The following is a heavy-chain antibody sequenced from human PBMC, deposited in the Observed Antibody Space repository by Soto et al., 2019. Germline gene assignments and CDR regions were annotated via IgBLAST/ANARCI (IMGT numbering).Heavy chain of an antibody. CDR1: GFSLRTNGVG. CDR2: IFWDDDK. CDR3: AVFMIPSGGVIVKVAFAN. D-gene: IGHD3-16*02. V-gene: IGHV2-5*02. Sequence: QITLKESGPTLVKPTQTLTLTCTFSGFSLRTNGVGVGWIRQPPGKALEWLALIFWDDDKRYSPSLRSSHTITKATSKNHVVLTMTNIDPVDPGTYYSAVFMIPSGGVIVKVAFANWGQGTMVTVSS. J-gene: IGHJ3*02.